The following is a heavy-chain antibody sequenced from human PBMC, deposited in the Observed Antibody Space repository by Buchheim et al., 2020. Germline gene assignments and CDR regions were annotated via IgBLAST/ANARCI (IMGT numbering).Heavy chain of an antibody. V-gene: IGHV5-51*04. CDR2: IYPGDSDT. D-gene: IGHD2-2*01. J-gene: IGHJ6*02. Sequence: EVQLVQPGAEVKKPGESLKISCKGSGYSFTSYWIGWVRQMPGKGLEWMGNIYPGDSDTRYSPSFQGQVTIPADKPNSTAYPQWSSLKASDTAMYYCARQGEIEVVPAAMTYYGMDVWGQGTT. CDR1: GYSFTSYW. CDR3: ARQGEIEVVPAAMTYYGMDV.